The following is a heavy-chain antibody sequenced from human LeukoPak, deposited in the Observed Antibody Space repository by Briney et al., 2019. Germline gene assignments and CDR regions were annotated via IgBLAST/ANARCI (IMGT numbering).Heavy chain of an antibody. Sequence: SETLSLTCTVSGGSISSYYWSWLRQPPGKGLEWIGYIYYSGSTNYNPSLGSRVTISVDPSKNQFSLKLSSVTAADTAVYYCARAGFYGDHFDYWGQGTLVTVSS. D-gene: IGHD4-17*01. CDR1: GGSISSYY. CDR3: ARAGFYGDHFDY. CDR2: IYYSGST. J-gene: IGHJ4*02. V-gene: IGHV4-59*01.